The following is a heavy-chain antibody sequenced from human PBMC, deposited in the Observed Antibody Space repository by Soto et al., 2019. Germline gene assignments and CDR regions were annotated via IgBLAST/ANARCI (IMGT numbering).Heavy chain of an antibody. V-gene: IGHV3-15*01. CDR2: IKSKTDGGTT. J-gene: IGHJ4*02. Sequence: EVQLVESGGGLVKPGGSLRLPWAASGFTFSTAWMSWVRQAPGKGREWFGGIKSKTDGGTTDYAAPVKGRFTISRDDSKNTLYLQMNSLKTEDTAVYYCTTVPWATVTTVDYWGQGTLVTVSS. CDR1: GFTFSTAW. D-gene: IGHD4-4*01. CDR3: TTVPWATVTTVDY.